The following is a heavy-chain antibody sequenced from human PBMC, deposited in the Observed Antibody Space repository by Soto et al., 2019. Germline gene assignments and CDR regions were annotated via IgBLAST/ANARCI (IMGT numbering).Heavy chain of an antibody. CDR1: GFTFSNYA. J-gene: IGHJ4*02. V-gene: IGHV3-23*01. CDR2: ISGSAGST. Sequence: EVQLLESGGGLVQPGGSLRLSCAASGFTFSNYAMSWVRQAPGKGLEWVSTISGSAGSTYYADSVKGRFTISRDNSKDTLYLQMISLRAEDTAVYYCAKHGGSSYYYTDFDYWGQGTLVTVSS. CDR3: AKHGGSSYYYTDFDY. D-gene: IGHD3-22*01.